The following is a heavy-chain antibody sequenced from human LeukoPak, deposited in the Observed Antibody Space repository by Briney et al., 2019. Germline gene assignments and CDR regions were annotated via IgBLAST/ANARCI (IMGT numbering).Heavy chain of an antibody. V-gene: IGHV4-39*01. D-gene: IGHD2-2*01. CDR1: GGSISSSSYY. Sequence: SETLSLTCTVSGGSISSSSYYWGWIRQPPGKGLEWIGTVYHSGSTYYNPSLRSRLTISVDTSKNQFSLELTSVTAADTAEYYCARQEIVLIPAAISSPPLAAVDYWGQGTLVTVSS. J-gene: IGHJ4*02. CDR3: ARQEIVLIPAAISSPPLAAVDY. CDR2: VYHSGST.